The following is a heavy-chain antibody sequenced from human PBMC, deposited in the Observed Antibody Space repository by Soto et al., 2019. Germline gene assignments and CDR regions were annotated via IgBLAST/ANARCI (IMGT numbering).Heavy chain of an antibody. Sequence: QVQLVESGGGVVQPGRSLRLSCAASGFTFSSYGMHWVRQAPGKGLEWVAVISYDGSNKYYADSVKGRFTISRDNSMNTLYLQMNSLRAEDTAVYYCAKDWGDGSGSGGYWGQGTLVTVSS. J-gene: IGHJ4*02. CDR3: AKDWGDGSGSGGY. CDR2: ISYDGSNK. D-gene: IGHD3-10*01. V-gene: IGHV3-30*18. CDR1: GFTFSSYG.